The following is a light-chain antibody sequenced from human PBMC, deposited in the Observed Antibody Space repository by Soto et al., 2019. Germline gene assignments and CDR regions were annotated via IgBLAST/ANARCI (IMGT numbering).Light chain of an antibody. CDR1: QSVRTY. CDR2: GAS. CDR3: QQYNSWPT. J-gene: IGKJ1*01. V-gene: IGKV3-15*01. Sequence: EEVMTQSPCTVSVSPGERVTLSCRARQSVRTYLAWYQQKPGQAPRLLIYGASSRATGIPARFSGSGSGREFTLTLRXLQSEDSAVYYSQQYNSWPTFGQGTKV.